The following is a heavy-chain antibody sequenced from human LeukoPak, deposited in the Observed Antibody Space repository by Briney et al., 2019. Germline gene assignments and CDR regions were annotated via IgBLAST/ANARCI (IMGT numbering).Heavy chain of an antibody. CDR2: IFHSGGT. J-gene: IGHJ3*01. CDR1: GYSISSGYY. V-gene: IGHV4-38-2*02. CDR3: ARPDDGAFDF. D-gene: IGHD5-24*01. Sequence: KTSETLSLTCTVSGYSISSGYYWGWIRQPPGKGLEWIGNIFHSGGTYYNPSLKSRVTISLDTSKNQFSLKLSSVTAADTAVYYCARPDDGAFDFWGQGTMVTVST.